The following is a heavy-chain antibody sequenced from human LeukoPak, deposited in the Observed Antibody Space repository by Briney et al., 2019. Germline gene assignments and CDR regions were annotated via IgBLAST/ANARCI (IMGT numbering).Heavy chain of an antibody. CDR3: ARRRDTAMVN. CDR2: IYYSGST. D-gene: IGHD5-18*01. CDR1: GGSISSYY. J-gene: IGHJ4*02. V-gene: IGHV4-59*08. Sequence: PSETLSLTCTVSGGSISSYYWSWIRQPPGKGLEWIGYIYYSGSTNYNPSLKSRVTISVDTSKNQFSLKLSSVTAAVTAVYYCARRRDTAMVNWGQGTLVTVSS.